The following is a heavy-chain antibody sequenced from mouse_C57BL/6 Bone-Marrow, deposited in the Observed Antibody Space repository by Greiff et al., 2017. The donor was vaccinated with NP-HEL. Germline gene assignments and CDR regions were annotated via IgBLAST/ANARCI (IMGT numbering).Heavy chain of an antibody. V-gene: IGHV5-17*01. D-gene: IGHD2-4*01. CDR3: ARDGYDYDLFAY. J-gene: IGHJ3*01. CDR1: GFTFSDYG. Sequence: EVKLVESGGGLVKPGGSLKLSCAASGFTFSDYGMHWVRQAPEKGLEWVAYISSGSSTIYYADTVKGRFTISRDNAKNTLFLQMTSLRSEDTAMYYCARDGYDYDLFAYWGQGTLVTVSA. CDR2: ISSGSSTI.